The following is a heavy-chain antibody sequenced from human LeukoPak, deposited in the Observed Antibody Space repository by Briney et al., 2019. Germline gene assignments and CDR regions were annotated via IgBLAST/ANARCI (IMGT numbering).Heavy chain of an antibody. D-gene: IGHD3-22*01. CDR2: INPNSGGT. CDR3: ARAPKLIVVVFYFDY. CDR1: GYTFTTYD. V-gene: IGHV1-2*02. J-gene: IGHJ4*02. Sequence: EASVKVSCKASGYTFTTYDINWVRQAPGQGLEWMGWINPNSGGTNYAQKFQGRVTMTRDTSISTAYMELSRLRSDDTAVYYCARAPKLIVVVFYFDYWGQGTLVTVSS.